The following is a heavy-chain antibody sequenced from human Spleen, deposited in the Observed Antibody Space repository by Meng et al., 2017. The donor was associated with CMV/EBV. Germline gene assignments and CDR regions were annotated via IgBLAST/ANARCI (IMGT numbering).Heavy chain of an antibody. J-gene: IGHJ4*02. CDR3: SASPVLGAYPTQYFDY. Sequence: ASVKVSCKVSGYSLTELSIHWVRQSPGKGLEWMGGFNPEDGETIYAQKFQGRVTMTEDTSTDTAYMELSSLRSEDTAVFYCSASPVLGAYPTQYFDYWGQGTLVTVSS. V-gene: IGHV1-24*01. D-gene: IGHD1-26*01. CDR1: GYSLTELS. CDR2: FNPEDGET.